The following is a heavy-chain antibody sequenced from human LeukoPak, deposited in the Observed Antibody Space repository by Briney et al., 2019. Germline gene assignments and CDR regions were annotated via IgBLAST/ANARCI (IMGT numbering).Heavy chain of an antibody. J-gene: IGHJ4*02. D-gene: IGHD3-3*01. CDR1: GGSISSYY. Sequence: SETLSLTCTVSGGSISSYYWSWIRQPPGKGLEWIGYIYYSGSTNYNPSLKSRVTISVDTSKNQFSLKLSSVTAADTAVYYCAIQRYYDFPYWAQGPLVTVSS. V-gene: IGHV4-59*01. CDR2: IYYSGST. CDR3: AIQRYYDFPY.